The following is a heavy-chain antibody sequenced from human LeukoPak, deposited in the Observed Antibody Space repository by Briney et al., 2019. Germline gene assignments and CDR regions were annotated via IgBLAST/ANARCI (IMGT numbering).Heavy chain of an antibody. V-gene: IGHV3-53*01. CDR3: AKASAMIVVVSKHFDY. D-gene: IGHD3-22*01. Sequence: GGSLRLSCAASGCTVGSNYMSWVRQAPGKGLEWVSVIYSGDNTYYADSVKGRFTISRDNSKNTLYLQMNSLRAEDTAVYYCAKASAMIVVVSKHFDYWGQGTLVTVSS. CDR1: GCTVGSNY. J-gene: IGHJ4*02. CDR2: IYSGDNT.